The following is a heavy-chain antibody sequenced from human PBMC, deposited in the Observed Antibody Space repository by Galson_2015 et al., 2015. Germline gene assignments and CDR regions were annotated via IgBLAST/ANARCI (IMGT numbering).Heavy chain of an antibody. Sequence: LRLSCAASGFTFSSYAMSWVRQAPGKGLEWVSAISGSGGSTYYADSVKGRFTISRDNSKNTLYLQMNSLRAEDTAVYYCAKTRYYYGSGSYYYYYGMDVWGQGTTVTVSS. CDR2: ISGSGGST. CDR1: GFTFSSYA. D-gene: IGHD3-10*01. V-gene: IGHV3-23*01. J-gene: IGHJ6*02. CDR3: AKTRYYYGSGSYYYYYGMDV.